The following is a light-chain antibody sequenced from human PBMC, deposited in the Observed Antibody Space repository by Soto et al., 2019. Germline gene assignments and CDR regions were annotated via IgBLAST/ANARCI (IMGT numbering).Light chain of an antibody. V-gene: IGLV2-23*02. CDR1: SSDVGSYNL. Sequence: QSALTQPASVSGSPGQSITISCTGTSSDVGSYNLVSWYQQHPGKAPKLMIYEVSKRPSGVSNRFSGSKSGNTASLTISGLQAEDEADYYCCSSAGSSTSFYVFGTGTKLTVL. CDR3: CSSAGSSTSFYV. CDR2: EVS. J-gene: IGLJ1*01.